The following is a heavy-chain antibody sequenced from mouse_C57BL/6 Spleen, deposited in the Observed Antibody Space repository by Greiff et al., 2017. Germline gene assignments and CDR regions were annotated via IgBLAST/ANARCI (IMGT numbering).Heavy chain of an antibody. D-gene: IGHD3-1*01. CDR3: ARQGYDYAMDY. Sequence: DVMLVESGGGLVKPGGSLKLSCAASGFTFSDYGMHWVRQAPEKGLEWVAYISSGSSTIYYADTVKGRFTISRDNAKNTLFLQMTSLRSEDTAMYYCARQGYDYAMDYWGQGTSVTVSS. CDR2: ISSGSSTI. J-gene: IGHJ4*01. CDR1: GFTFSDYG. V-gene: IGHV5-17*01.